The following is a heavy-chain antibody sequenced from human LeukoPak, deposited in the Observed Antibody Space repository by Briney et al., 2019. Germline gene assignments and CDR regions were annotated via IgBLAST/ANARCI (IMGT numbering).Heavy chain of an antibody. V-gene: IGHV4-59*08. CDR2: IDYSGNT. D-gene: IGHD4-17*01. CDR3: ARATSYGDYVDY. Sequence: SETLSLTCTVSGGSISSSYWSWIRRPPGKGLEWIGYIDYSGNTNYNPSLKSRVSISVERSKNQFSLKLSSVTAADTAVYYCARATSYGDYVDYWGQGTLVTVSS. J-gene: IGHJ4*02. CDR1: GGSISSSY.